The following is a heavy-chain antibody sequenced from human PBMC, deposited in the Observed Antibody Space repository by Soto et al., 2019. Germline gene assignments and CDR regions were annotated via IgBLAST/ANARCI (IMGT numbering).Heavy chain of an antibody. J-gene: IGHJ6*02. CDR3: GGMGLAADYYYYGMDV. Sequence: GEALKISCKGSGYSFTSYWIGWVRQMPGKGLEWMGIIYPGDSDTRYSPSFQGQVTISADKSISTAYLQWSSMKASDTAMSYCGGMGLAADYYYYGMDVWSQGARVTVS. CDR2: IYPGDSDT. D-gene: IGHD6-19*01. CDR1: GYSFTSYW. V-gene: IGHV5-51*01.